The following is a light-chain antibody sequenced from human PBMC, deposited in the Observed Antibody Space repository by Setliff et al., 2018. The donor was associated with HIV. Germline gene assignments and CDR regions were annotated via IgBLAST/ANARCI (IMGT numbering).Light chain of an antibody. CDR2: DVS. CDR1: SSDVGTYNA. V-gene: IGLV2-14*01. Sequence: ALAQPASVSGSPGQSITISCTGTSSDVGTYNAVYWYQQHPGKAPKLMIYDVSTRPSGVSNRFSGSKSGNTASLTISGLQTEDEADYYCSSYTSSSTDVFGTGTKVTVL. CDR3: SSYTSSSTDV. J-gene: IGLJ1*01.